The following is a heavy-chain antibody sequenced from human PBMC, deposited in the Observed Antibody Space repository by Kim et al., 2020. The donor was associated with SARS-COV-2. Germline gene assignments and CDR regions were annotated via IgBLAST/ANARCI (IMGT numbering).Heavy chain of an antibody. V-gene: IGHV1-46*01. CDR3: ARDSRALTIFGVVASWFDP. CDR1: GYTFTSYY. J-gene: IGHJ5*02. CDR2: INPSGGST. D-gene: IGHD3-3*01. Sequence: ASVKVSCKASGYTFTSYYMHWVRQAPGQGLEWMGIINPSGGSTSYAQKFQGRVTMTRDTSTSTVYMELSSLRSEDTAVYYCARDSRALTIFGVVASWFDPWGQGTLVTVSS.